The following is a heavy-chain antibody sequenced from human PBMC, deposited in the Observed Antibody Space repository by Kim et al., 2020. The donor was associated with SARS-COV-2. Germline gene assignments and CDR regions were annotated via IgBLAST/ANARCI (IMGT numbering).Heavy chain of an antibody. CDR3: AKASITMIVVAPDY. D-gene: IGHD3-22*01. CDR1: GFTFSSYA. CDR2: NNGSGGGT. Sequence: GGSLRLSCAASGFTFSSYAMSWVRQAPGKGLEWVSANNGSGGGTYYADSVKGRFTISRDNSKNTLYLQMNSLRAEDTAVYYCAKASITMIVVAPDYWGQRTLVTVSS. J-gene: IGHJ4*02. V-gene: IGHV3-23*01.